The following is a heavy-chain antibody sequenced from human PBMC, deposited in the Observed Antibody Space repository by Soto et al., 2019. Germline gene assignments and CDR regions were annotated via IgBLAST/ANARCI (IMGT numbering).Heavy chain of an antibody. Sequence: SETLSLTCGVSGGTVASSHWWSWVRQSPGGGLEWIGNVYHTGDTNLNPSLQSRVTISVDKSNNQFSLRLNSLTAADTAVYFCAREIVTAAGNNYFDPWGPGTLVTVSS. V-gene: IGHV4-4*02. CDR1: GGTVASSHW. D-gene: IGHD2-21*02. CDR3: AREIVTAAGNNYFDP. CDR2: VYHTGDT. J-gene: IGHJ5*02.